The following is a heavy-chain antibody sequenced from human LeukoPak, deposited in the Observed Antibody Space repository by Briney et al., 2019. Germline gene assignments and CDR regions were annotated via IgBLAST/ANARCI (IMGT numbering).Heavy chain of an antibody. D-gene: IGHD2-8*01. Sequence: SESLSLTCAASGGSISSYYWSWIRQPPGKGLEWVGYVYYSGSTNYNPSLKSRVTISVDTSKNQFSLKLSSVTAADTAVYFCARDGGSYRNGAFDIWGQGTMVSVSS. CDR2: VYYSGST. CDR3: ARDGGSYRNGAFDI. V-gene: IGHV4-59*01. J-gene: IGHJ3*02. CDR1: GGSISSYY.